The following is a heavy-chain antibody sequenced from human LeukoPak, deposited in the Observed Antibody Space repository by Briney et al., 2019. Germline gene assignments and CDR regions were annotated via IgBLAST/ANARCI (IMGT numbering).Heavy chain of an antibody. CDR2: ISGYNGNT. J-gene: IGHJ1*01. V-gene: IGHV1-18*01. Sequence: ASVKVSCKASGYIFYHYGLSWVRQAPGQGLEWMGWISGYNGNTNYAQSLQGRVTMTTDTSTSTAYMELRSLSSDDTAVYYCARGRQLHLGELFPFAEFFQPWGQGTLVTVFS. CDR3: ARGRQLHLGELFPFAEFFQP. CDR1: GYIFYHYG. D-gene: IGHD3-16*01.